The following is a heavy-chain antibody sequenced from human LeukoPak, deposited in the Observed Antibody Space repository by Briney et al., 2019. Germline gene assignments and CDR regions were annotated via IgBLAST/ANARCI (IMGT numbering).Heavy chain of an antibody. J-gene: IGHJ4*02. CDR2: ISGSGGST. V-gene: IGHV3-23*01. CDR1: GFTFSSYA. CDR3: AKTYSSSWYYDY. Sequence: GGSLRLSCAASGFTFSSYAMSWVRQAPGKGLEWVSAISGSGGSTYYADSMKGRFTISRDNSKNTLYLQMNSLRAEDTAVYYCAKTYSSSWYYDYWGQGTLVTVSS. D-gene: IGHD6-13*01.